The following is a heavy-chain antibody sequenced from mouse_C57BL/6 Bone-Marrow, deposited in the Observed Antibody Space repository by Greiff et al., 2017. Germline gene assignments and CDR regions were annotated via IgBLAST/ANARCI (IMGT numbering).Heavy chain of an antibody. CDR2: IHPSDSDT. D-gene: IGHD3-2*02. J-gene: IGHJ3*01. CDR3: AIGRQLRLPWFAY. V-gene: IGHV1-74*01. Sequence: VQLQQPGAELVKPGASVKVSCKASGYTFTSYWMHWVKQRPGQGLEWIGRIHPSDSDTNYNQKFKGKATLTVDKSSSTAYMQLSSLTSEDSAVYCCAIGRQLRLPWFAYWGQGTLVTVSA. CDR1: GYTFTSYW.